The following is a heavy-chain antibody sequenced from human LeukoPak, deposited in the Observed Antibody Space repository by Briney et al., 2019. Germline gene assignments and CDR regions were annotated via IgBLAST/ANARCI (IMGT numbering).Heavy chain of an antibody. V-gene: IGHV1-18*01. CDR3: ARVLSGLLWFGELAPNYYYYYMDV. CDR1: GYTFTSYG. Sequence: ASVKVSCKASGYTFTSYGISWVRQAPGQGLEWMEWISAYNGNTNNAQKLQGRVTMTTDTSTSTAYMELRSLRSDDTAVYYCARVLSGLLWFGELAPNYYYYYMDVWGKGTTVTISS. CDR2: ISAYNGNT. D-gene: IGHD3-10*01. J-gene: IGHJ6*03.